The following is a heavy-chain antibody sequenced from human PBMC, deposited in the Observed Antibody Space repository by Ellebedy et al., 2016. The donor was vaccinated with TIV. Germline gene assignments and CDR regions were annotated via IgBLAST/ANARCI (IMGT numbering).Heavy chain of an antibody. V-gene: IGHV4-4*07. CDR2: IYTSGST. CDR3: ARRAPPPHYYYMDV. CDR1: GGSISSYY. J-gene: IGHJ6*03. Sequence: SETLSLTXTVSGGSISSYYWSWIRQPAGKGLEWIGRIYTSGSTNYNPSLKSRVTISVDTSKNQFSLKLSSVTAADTAVYYCARRAPPPHYYYMDVWGKGTTVTVSS.